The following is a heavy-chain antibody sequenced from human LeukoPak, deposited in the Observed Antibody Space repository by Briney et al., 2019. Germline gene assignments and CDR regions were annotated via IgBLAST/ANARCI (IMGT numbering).Heavy chain of an antibody. Sequence: GGSLRLSCAASGFTFSSYAMSWVRQAPGKGLEWDSAISGSGGSTYYADSVKGRFTISRDNAKNSLYLQMNSLRAEDTAVYYCAIHCSSTSCYTAAIDYWGQGTLVTVSS. J-gene: IGHJ4*02. CDR2: ISGSGGST. D-gene: IGHD2-2*02. CDR3: AIHCSSTSCYTAAIDY. CDR1: GFTFSSYA. V-gene: IGHV3-23*01.